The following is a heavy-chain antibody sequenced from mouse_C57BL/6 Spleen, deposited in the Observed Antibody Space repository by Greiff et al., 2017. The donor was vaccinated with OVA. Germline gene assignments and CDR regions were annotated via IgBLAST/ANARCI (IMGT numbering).Heavy chain of an antibody. CDR1: GFTFSDYY. CDR2: INYDGSST. CDR3: ARENHYAMDY. V-gene: IGHV5-16*01. Sequence: EVKVVESEGGLVQPGSSMKLSCTASGFTFSDYYMAWVRQVPEKGLEWVANINYDGSSTYYLDSLKSRFIISRDNAKNILYLQMSSLKSEDTATYYCARENHYAMDYWGQGTSVTVSS. J-gene: IGHJ4*01.